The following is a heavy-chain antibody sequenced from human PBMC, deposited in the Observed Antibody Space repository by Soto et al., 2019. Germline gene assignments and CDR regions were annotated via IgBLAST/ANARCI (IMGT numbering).Heavy chain of an antibody. J-gene: IGHJ6*03. CDR3: ARDFPVEPPKYSSSWYHYYYYMDV. CDR2: ISSSSSYI. V-gene: IGHV3-21*01. CDR1: GFTFSSYS. D-gene: IGHD6-13*01. Sequence: GGSLRLSCAASGFTFSSYSMNWVRQAPGKGLEWVSSISSSSSYIYYADSVKGRFTISRDNAKNSLYLQMNSLRAEDTAVYYCARDFPVEPPKYSSSWYHYYYYMDVWGKGTTVTVSS.